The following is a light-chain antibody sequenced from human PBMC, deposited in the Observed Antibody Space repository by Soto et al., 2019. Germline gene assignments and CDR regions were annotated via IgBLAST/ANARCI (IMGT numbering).Light chain of an antibody. J-gene: IGKJ1*01. CDR2: GAS. Sequence: IVWTQSPGTLSLSPGERATLSCRASQSVSNSYLAWYQQKPGQAPRLLVYGASSRATGIPDRFSGSGSGTDFTLTISRLEPEDFAVYYCQQYGSTPRTFGQGTKV. CDR3: QQYGSTPRT. CDR1: QSVSNSY. V-gene: IGKV3-20*01.